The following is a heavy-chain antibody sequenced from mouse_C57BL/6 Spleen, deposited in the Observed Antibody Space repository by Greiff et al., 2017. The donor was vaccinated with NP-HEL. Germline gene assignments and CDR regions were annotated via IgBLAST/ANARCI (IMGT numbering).Heavy chain of an antibody. CDR1: GYTFTDYN. Sequence: EVQRVESGPELVKPGASVKMSCKASGYTFTDYNMHWVKQSHGKSLEWIGYINPNNGGTSYNQKFKGKATLTVNKSSSTAYMELRSLTSEDSAVYYCARGGKLLFDDWGQGTTLTVSS. CDR2: INPNNGGT. D-gene: IGHD2-1*01. J-gene: IGHJ2*01. CDR3: ARGGKLLFDD. V-gene: IGHV1-22*01.